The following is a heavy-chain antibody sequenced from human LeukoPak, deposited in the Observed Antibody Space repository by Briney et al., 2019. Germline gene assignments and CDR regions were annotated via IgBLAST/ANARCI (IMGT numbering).Heavy chain of an antibody. CDR1: GYTFTSYA. J-gene: IGHJ4*02. V-gene: IGHV1-3*03. Sequence: ASVMVSCKASGYTFTSYAMHWVRQAPGQRLEWMGWINAGNGNTKYSQEFQGRVTITRDTSASTAYMELSSLRSEDMAVYYCARPHDSSGYYEDYYFDYWGQGTLVTVSS. D-gene: IGHD3-22*01. CDR2: INAGNGNT. CDR3: ARPHDSSGYYEDYYFDY.